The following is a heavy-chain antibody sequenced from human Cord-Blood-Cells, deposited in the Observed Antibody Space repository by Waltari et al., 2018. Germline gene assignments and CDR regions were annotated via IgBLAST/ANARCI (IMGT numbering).Heavy chain of an antibody. CDR3: ASHSRYGGNSYFDY. CDR2: IYYSGST. Sequence: QLQLQESGPGLVKPSETLSLTCTVSGGSISSSSYYWGWIRQPPGKGLEWIGSIYYSGSTYYNPSLKSRVTISVDTSKNQFSLKLSSVTAADTAVYYCASHSRYGGNSYFDYWGQGTLVTVSS. V-gene: IGHV4-39*01. CDR1: GGSISSSSYY. D-gene: IGHD2-21*02. J-gene: IGHJ4*02.